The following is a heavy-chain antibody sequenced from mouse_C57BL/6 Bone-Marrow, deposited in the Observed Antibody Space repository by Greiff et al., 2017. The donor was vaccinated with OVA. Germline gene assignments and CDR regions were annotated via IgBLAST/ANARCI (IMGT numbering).Heavy chain of an antibody. Sequence: DVKLVESGAELVRPGSSVKMSCKTSGYTFTSYGINWVKQRPGQGLEWIGYIYIGNGYTEYNEKFKGKATLTSDTSSSTAYMQLSSLTSEDSAIYFCARVYYGSSSYYFDYWGQGTTLTVSS. V-gene: IGHV1-58*01. CDR3: ARVYYGSSSYYFDY. CDR2: IYIGNGYT. D-gene: IGHD1-1*01. CDR1: GYTFTSYG. J-gene: IGHJ2*01.